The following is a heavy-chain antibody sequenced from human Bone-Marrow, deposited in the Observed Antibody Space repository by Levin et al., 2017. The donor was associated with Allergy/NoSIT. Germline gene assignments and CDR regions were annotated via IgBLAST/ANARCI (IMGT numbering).Heavy chain of an antibody. D-gene: IGHD5-12*01. CDR1: GFTFSSYE. Sequence: QSGGSLRLSCAASGFTFSSYEMNWVRQAPGKGLEWVSYISSSGNTISYADSVKGLFTISRDNAKNSLYLQMNSLRAEDTAVYYCARVGFKVRYTGFDYWGQGTLVTVSS. J-gene: IGHJ4*02. V-gene: IGHV3-48*03. CDR3: ARVGFKVRYTGFDY. CDR2: ISSSGNTI.